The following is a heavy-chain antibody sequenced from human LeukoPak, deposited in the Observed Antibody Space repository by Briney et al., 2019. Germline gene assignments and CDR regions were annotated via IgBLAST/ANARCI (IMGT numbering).Heavy chain of an antibody. CDR1: GFTFSNAW. D-gene: IGHD2-2*01. J-gene: IGHJ4*02. Sequence: GGSLRLSCAASGFTFSNAWMSWVRQAPGKGLEWVGRIKSKTDGGTTDYAAPVKGRFTISRDDSKNTLYLQMNSLKTEDTAVYYCTTETARYCSSTSCDDFDYWGQGTLVTVSS. CDR3: TTETARYCSSTSCDDFDY. V-gene: IGHV3-15*01. CDR2: IKSKTDGGTT.